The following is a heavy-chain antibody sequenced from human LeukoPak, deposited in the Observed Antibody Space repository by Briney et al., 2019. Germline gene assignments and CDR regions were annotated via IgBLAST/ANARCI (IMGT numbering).Heavy chain of an antibody. CDR2: ISSSGSSM. J-gene: IGHJ5*02. Sequence: GGSLRLSCAASGFTFSSYGMHWVRQAPGKGLEWLSYISSSGSSMYYADSVKGRFTISRDNAKESLYLQMNSLRAEDTAVYYCARDYYDTSGYYSLLSWGQGTLVTVSS. CDR1: GFTFSSYG. V-gene: IGHV3-48*04. D-gene: IGHD3-22*01. CDR3: ARDYYDTSGYYSLLS.